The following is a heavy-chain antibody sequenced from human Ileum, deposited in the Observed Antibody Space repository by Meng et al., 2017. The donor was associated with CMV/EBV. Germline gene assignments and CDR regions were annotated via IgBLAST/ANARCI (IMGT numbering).Heavy chain of an antibody. V-gene: IGHV4-4*07. CDR2: IYPGGSP. CDR1: GGSIRNYY. J-gene: IGHJ4*02. CDR3: ARLNYYDSREFDY. D-gene: IGHD3-22*01. Sequence: QVQLQELGPGLVKLSEALSLTCTVSGGSIRNYYWSWIRQPAGKGLEWIGRIYPGGSPNYNPSLYSRVTMSLDTSKNQFSLKLNSVTAADTAVYYCARLNYYDSREFDYWGQGTLVTVSS.